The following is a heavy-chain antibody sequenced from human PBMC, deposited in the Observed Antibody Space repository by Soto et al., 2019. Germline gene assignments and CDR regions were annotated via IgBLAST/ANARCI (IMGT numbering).Heavy chain of an antibody. J-gene: IGHJ6*02. CDR3: ARDRFGSGSYYDYYYGMDV. Sequence: SQTLSLTCAISGDSVSSNSAAWNWIRQSPSRGLEWLGRTYYRSKWYNDYAVSVKSRITINPDTSKNQFSLQLNSVTPEDTAVYYCARDRFGSGSYYDYYYGMDVWGQGTTVTVS. V-gene: IGHV6-1*01. CDR2: TYYRSKWYN. D-gene: IGHD1-26*01. CDR1: GDSVSSNSAA.